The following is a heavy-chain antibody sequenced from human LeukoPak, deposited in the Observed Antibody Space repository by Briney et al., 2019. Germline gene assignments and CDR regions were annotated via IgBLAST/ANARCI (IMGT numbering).Heavy chain of an antibody. CDR3: ASTGGGDGAYDI. D-gene: IGHD1-26*01. CDR2: TIPLLDKS. Sequence: SVKVSCKASGGTFSSYAIIWVRQAPGQGLEWMGRTIPLLDKSTYAQKFQGRVTIIADKSTTTTYMELSSLTSEDMGIYYCASTGGGDGAYDIWGQGTMVAVSS. V-gene: IGHV1-69*04. J-gene: IGHJ3*02. CDR1: GGTFSSYA.